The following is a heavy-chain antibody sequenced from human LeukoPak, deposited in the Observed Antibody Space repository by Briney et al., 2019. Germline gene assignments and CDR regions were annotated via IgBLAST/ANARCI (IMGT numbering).Heavy chain of an antibody. D-gene: IGHD1-26*01. Sequence: SETLSLTCAVYGGSFSGYYWSWIRQPPGKGLEWIGEINHSGSTNYNPSLKSRVTISVDTSKKQFSLKLSSVTAADTALYYCARYIVSYPHDAFDIWGQGTMVTVSS. V-gene: IGHV4-34*01. CDR1: GGSFSGYY. CDR3: ARYIVSYPHDAFDI. J-gene: IGHJ3*02. CDR2: INHSGST.